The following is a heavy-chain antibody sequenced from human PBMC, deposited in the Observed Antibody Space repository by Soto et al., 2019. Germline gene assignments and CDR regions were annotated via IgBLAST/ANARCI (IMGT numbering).Heavy chain of an antibody. V-gene: IGHV3-23*01. CDR1: GFTFSRYA. CDR2: ISGSGGST. CDR3: AKAEARGYSYGIYDY. D-gene: IGHD5-18*01. Sequence: PGGSLRLPCSASGFTFSRYAKLGVRQAPGKGLEWVSAISGSGGSTYYADSVKGRFTISRDNSKNTLYLQMNSLRAEDTAVYYCAKAEARGYSYGIYDYWGQGTLVTVSS. J-gene: IGHJ4*02.